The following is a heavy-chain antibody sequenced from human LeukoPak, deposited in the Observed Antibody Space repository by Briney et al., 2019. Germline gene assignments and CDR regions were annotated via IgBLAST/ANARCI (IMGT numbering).Heavy chain of an antibody. J-gene: IGHJ4*02. CDR3: ARGKYGGYFIDY. V-gene: IGHV3-74*01. CDR1: GFTFSPYW. D-gene: IGHD5-12*01. Sequence: AGGSLRLSCAASGFTFSPYWMYWVRQAPGKGLVWVSRINSDGSSTNYADSVKGRFTISRDNAKNTVYLQMNSLRAEDTAVYYCARGKYGGYFIDYWGQGTLVTVSS. CDR2: INSDGSST.